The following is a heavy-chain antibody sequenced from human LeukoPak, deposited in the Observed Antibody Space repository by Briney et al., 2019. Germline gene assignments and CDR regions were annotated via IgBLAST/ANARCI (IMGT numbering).Heavy chain of an antibody. Sequence: GGSLRLSCAASGFTFSSYSMNWVRQAPRKGLEWVSAISGSGSYISYADSMKGRFTISRDSAKNSVYLQMNSLRSEDTAVYYCARDGLYTADTGTVDYWGQGTLVTVSS. J-gene: IGHJ4*02. CDR3: ARDGLYTADTGTVDY. CDR1: GFTFSSYS. D-gene: IGHD5-18*01. CDR2: ISGSGSYI. V-gene: IGHV3-21*06.